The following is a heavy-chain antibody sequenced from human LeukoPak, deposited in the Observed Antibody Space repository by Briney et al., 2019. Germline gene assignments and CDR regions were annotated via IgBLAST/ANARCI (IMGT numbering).Heavy chain of an antibody. Sequence: ASVKVSCKASGYTFIDYYIQWVRQAPGQGLEWMGWINPNSGGTNFAQKLQGWVTMTRDTSINTVYMELSRLRSDDTAVYYCARVKYTYGSNFDYWGQGTLVTVSS. J-gene: IGHJ4*02. CDR1: GYTFIDYY. CDR3: ARVKYTYGSNFDY. D-gene: IGHD5-18*01. CDR2: INPNSGGT. V-gene: IGHV1-2*04.